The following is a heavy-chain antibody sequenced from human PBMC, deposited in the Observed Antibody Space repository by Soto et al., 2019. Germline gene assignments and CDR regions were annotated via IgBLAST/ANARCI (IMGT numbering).Heavy chain of an antibody. Sequence: ASVKVSCKASGYTFTRYGISWVRQAPGQGLEWMGWISGYNGDTNYAQKFQGRVSTTIDTSTTTAYMELRSLTSDDTAVYYCAKNGQPPYYYYGLDVWGQGTKVTVSS. V-gene: IGHV1-18*01. CDR3: AKNGQPPYYYYGLDV. D-gene: IGHD2-8*01. J-gene: IGHJ6*02. CDR2: ISGYNGDT. CDR1: GYTFTRYG.